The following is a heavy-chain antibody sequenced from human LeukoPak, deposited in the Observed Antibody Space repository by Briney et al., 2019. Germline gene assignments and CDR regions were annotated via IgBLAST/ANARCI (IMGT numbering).Heavy chain of an antibody. Sequence: KSSETLSLTCTVSGGSISSGGYYWSWIRQHPGKGLEWIGYIYYSGSTYYNPSLKSRVTISVDTSKNQFSLKLSSVTAADTAVYYCARGRGYVGRYYFDYWGQGTLVTVSS. CDR2: IYYSGST. CDR1: GGSISSGGYY. CDR3: ARGRGYVGRYYFDY. J-gene: IGHJ4*02. D-gene: IGHD5-12*01. V-gene: IGHV4-31*03.